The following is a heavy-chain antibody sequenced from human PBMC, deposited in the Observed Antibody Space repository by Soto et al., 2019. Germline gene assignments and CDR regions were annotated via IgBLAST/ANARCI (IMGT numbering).Heavy chain of an antibody. CDR2: IMATFGSA. J-gene: IGHJ4*02. V-gene: IGHV1-69*06. D-gene: IGHD1-26*01. CDR3: ASERSAQYFDY. CDR1: GGTFSSHG. Sequence: QVQLLQSGPALQKPGSSVRVSCKASGGTFSSHGIAWVRQVPGQGLEWMGGIMATFGSATYAPKFQGRVTLSADKSTSTAFMELSGLRSEDTAVYYCASERSAQYFDYWGQGTLVTVSS.